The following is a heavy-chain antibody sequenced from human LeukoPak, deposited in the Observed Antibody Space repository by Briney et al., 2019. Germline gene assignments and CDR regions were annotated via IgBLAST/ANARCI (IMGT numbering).Heavy chain of an antibody. CDR1: GYSFTSYS. CDR2: IYPGDSDT. Sequence: GESLKISSRGPGYSFTSYSIGWVRQMPGKGLEWMGMIYPGDSDTRYSPSFQGQVTISADKSISTAYLQWSSLKASDTAMYYCASPQRYCSGGNCYSLGTAAFDIWGQGTMVTVSS. J-gene: IGHJ3*02. V-gene: IGHV5-51*01. CDR3: ASPQRYCSGGNCYSLGTAAFDI. D-gene: IGHD2-15*01.